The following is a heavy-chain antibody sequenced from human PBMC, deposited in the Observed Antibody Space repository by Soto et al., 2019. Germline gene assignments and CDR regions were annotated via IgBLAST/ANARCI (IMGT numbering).Heavy chain of an antibody. V-gene: IGHV4-39*01. CDR2: IYYSGST. J-gene: IGHJ4*02. D-gene: IGHD4-17*01. CDR1: GGSISRSSYY. CDR3: ARHDYGGFGL. Sequence: PSETLSLTCTVSGGSISRSSYYWGWIRQPPGKGLEWIGSIYYSGSTYYNQSLKSRVTISVDTSKNQFSLKLSSVTAADTAVYYCARHDYGGFGLWGQGTLVTVSS.